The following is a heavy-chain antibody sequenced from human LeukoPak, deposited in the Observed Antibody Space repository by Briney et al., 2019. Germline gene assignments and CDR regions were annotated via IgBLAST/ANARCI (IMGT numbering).Heavy chain of an antibody. CDR1: GFTFSSYW. V-gene: IGHV3-74*01. Sequence: GGSLRLSCAASGFTFSSYWMHWVRQAPGKGLVWVSRINSDGSSTSYADSVKGQFTISRDNAKNTLYPQMNSLRAEDTAVYYCARSWAPGGYFDYWGQETLVTVSS. CDR2: INSDGSST. D-gene: IGHD1-26*01. J-gene: IGHJ4*02. CDR3: ARSWAPGGYFDY.